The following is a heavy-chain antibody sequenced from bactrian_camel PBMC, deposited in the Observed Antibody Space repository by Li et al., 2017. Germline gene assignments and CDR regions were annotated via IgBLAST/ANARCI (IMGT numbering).Heavy chain of an antibody. D-gene: IGHD6*01. Sequence: VQLVESGGGLVQPGGSLRLSCSGSGFTFSEWTMFSVRQAPGKGLEWVAFTFTGDGTTSYTDSVKGRFTVSQDNSQNTVYLQMDSLKPEDTAMYYCAAGVVSLRRTYGASWTCREEDFAYWGQGTQVTVS. V-gene: IGHV3S42*01. CDR1: GFTFSEWT. J-gene: IGHJ6*01. CDR2: TFTGDGTT. CDR3: AAGVVSLRRTYGASWTCREEDFAY.